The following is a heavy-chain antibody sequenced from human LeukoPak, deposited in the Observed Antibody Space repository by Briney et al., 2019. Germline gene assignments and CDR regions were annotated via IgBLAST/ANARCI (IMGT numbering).Heavy chain of an antibody. CDR3: ARWEGIAAAAPDY. V-gene: IGHV4-34*01. J-gene: IGHJ4*02. CDR2: INHSGGT. D-gene: IGHD6-13*01. Sequence: PSENLSLTCAVYGGSFSGYSWNWIRQPPVKGLEWIGEINHSGGTNYNPSLKSRVTISVDTSKKQFSLKLSSVTAADTAVYYCARWEGIAAAAPDYWGQGTLVTVSS. CDR1: GGSFSGYS.